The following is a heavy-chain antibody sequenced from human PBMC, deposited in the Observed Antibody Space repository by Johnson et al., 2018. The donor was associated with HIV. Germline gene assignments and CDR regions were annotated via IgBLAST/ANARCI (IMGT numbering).Heavy chain of an antibody. CDR2: ISYDGSNK. D-gene: IGHD2-2*01. CDR3: AKDGAMAFDI. J-gene: IGHJ3*02. V-gene: IGHV3-30*18. CDR1: GFTFSSYG. Sequence: QVKLVESGGGVVQPGRSLRLSCAASGFTFSSYGMHWVRQAPGTGLEWVAVISYDGSNKYYVDSVKGRFTISRDKSKNTLYLQMNRLSAEDTAVYYCAKDGAMAFDIWGQGTLVTVSS.